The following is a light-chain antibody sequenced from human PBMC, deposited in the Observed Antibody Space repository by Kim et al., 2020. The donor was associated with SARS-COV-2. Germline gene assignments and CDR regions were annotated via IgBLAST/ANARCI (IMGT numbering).Light chain of an antibody. CDR2: QDS. J-gene: IGLJ2*01. CDR3: QAWDSITVV. Sequence: SYELTQPPSVSVSPGQTASITCSGDKLGDKYACWYQQKPGQSPVLVIYQDSKRPSGIPERFSGSNSGNTATLTISGTQAMDEADYYCQAWDSITVVFGGGTQLTDL. CDR1: KLGDKY. V-gene: IGLV3-1*01.